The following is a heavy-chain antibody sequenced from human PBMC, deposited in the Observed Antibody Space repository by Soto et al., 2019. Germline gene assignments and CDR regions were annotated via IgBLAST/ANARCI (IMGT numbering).Heavy chain of an antibody. Sequence: QVQLVESGGGVVQPGRSLRLSCAASGFTFSSYAMHWVRQAPGKGLEWVAVISYDGSNKYYADSVKGRFTISRDNSKNTRYLQMNSLRAEDTAVYYCARGVAGDYFDYWGQGTLVTVSS. CDR2: ISYDGSNK. J-gene: IGHJ4*02. CDR3: ARGVAGDYFDY. CDR1: GFTFSSYA. V-gene: IGHV3-30-3*01. D-gene: IGHD6-19*01.